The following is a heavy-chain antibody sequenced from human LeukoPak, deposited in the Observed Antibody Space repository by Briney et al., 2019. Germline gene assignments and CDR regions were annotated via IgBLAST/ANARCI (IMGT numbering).Heavy chain of an antibody. V-gene: IGHV4-39*07. CDR2: IYYSGNT. J-gene: IGHJ4*02. CDR3: ARGLESNYDYVWGSYRFDY. Sequence: TASETLSLTCTVSGDSISSSSSYWGWIRQPPGKGLEWIGSIYYSGNTYYNTSLKSRVTISVDTSKNQFSLKLSSVTAADTAVYYCARGLESNYDYVWGSYRFDYWGQGTLVTVSS. CDR1: GDSISSSSSY. D-gene: IGHD3-16*02.